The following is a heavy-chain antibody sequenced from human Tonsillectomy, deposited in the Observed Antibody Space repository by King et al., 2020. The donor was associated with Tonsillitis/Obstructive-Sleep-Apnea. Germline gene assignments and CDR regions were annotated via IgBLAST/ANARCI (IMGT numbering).Heavy chain of an antibody. CDR1: GGSFSGYY. V-gene: IGHV4-34*01. CDR2: INHSGST. D-gene: IGHD6-19*01. J-gene: IGHJ4*02. CDR3: ATIAVAGLIDY. Sequence: VQLQQWGAGLLKPSETLSLTCAVYGGSFSGYYWSWIRQPPGKGLEWIGEINHSGSTNYNASLKSRVTLSVDTSKNQFSLKLSSVTAADTAVYYCATIAVAGLIDYWDQGTLVTVSS.